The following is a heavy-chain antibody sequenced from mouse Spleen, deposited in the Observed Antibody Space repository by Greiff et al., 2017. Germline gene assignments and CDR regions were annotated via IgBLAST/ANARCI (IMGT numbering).Heavy chain of an antibody. CDR3: ARRNYGSTYFDY. Sequence: VKLVESGAELVKPGASVKISCKASGYAFSSYWMNWVKQRPGKGLEWIGQIYPGDGDTNYNGKFKGKATLTADKSSSTAYMQLSSLTSEDSAVYFCARRNYGSTYFDYWGQGTTLTVSS. CDR2: IYPGDGDT. CDR1: GYAFSSYW. J-gene: IGHJ2*01. D-gene: IGHD1-1*01. V-gene: IGHV1-80*01.